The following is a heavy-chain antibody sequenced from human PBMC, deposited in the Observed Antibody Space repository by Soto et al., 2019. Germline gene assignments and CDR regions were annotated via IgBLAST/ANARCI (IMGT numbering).Heavy chain of an antibody. Sequence: PSETLSLTCTVSGGSISSGGYCWSWIRQHPGKGLEWIGYIYYSGSTYYNPSLKSRVTISVDTSKNQFSLKLSSVTAADTAVYYCARDFSRLRDIAAAGTFDPWGQGTLVTVSS. J-gene: IGHJ5*02. CDR3: ARDFSRLRDIAAAGTFDP. CDR2: IYYSGST. CDR1: GGSISSGGYC. V-gene: IGHV4-31*03. D-gene: IGHD6-13*01.